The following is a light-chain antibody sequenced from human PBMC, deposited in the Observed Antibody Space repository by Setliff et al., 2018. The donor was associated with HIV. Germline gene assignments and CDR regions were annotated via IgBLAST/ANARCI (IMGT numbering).Light chain of an antibody. Sequence: QSVLTQPPSASGSPGQSLTISCTGSSSDVGGYNYVSWYQQHPGKAPKLMIYEVTKRPSGVSKRFSGFKSGNAAFLTISELHPDDEADYYCSSYAGSRAFDVFGTGTKVTVL. V-gene: IGLV2-8*01. CDR2: EVT. CDR3: SSYAGSRAFDV. CDR1: SSDVGGYNY. J-gene: IGLJ1*01.